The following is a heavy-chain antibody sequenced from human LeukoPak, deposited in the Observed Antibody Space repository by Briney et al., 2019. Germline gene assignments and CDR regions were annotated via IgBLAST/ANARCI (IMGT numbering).Heavy chain of an antibody. Sequence: PGGSLRLSCAASGFTFSSYNMNWVRQAPGKGLEWVSYISSSSRTIYYADSVKGRFTISRDNAKDSLYLQMNSLRAEDTAVFYCARDRGGTDDFWSGYYTGYFDYWGQGTLVTVSS. CDR3: ARDRGGTDDFWSGYYTGYFDY. J-gene: IGHJ4*02. CDR2: ISSSSRTI. CDR1: GFTFSSYN. V-gene: IGHV3-48*01. D-gene: IGHD3-3*01.